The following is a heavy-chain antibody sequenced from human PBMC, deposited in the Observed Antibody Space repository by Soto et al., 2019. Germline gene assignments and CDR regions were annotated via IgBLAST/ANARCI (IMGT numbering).Heavy chain of an antibody. V-gene: IGHV1-2*02. CDR2: INPNSGGT. CDR3: ARVNVVVVAATREYYFDY. Sequence: ASVKVSCKASGYTFTGYYMHWVRQAPGQGLEWMGWINPNSGGTNNAQKFQGRVTMTRDTSISTAYMELSRLRSDDTAVYYCARVNVVVVAATREYYFDYWGQGTLVTV. D-gene: IGHD2-15*01. J-gene: IGHJ4*02. CDR1: GYTFTGYY.